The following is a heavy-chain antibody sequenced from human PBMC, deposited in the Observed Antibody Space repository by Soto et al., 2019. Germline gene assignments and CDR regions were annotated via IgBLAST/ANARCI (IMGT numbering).Heavy chain of an antibody. Sequence: QVQLVQSGAEVRKPGSSVKVSCKASGDTFSSYAISWVRQAPGQGLVWMGGIVPFIGTTNYAQNFQGRVTITADKSTSTTYMELTSLRSEVTAVYYGARGGFSSSGRFDYWGQGALVTVSS. CDR2: IVPFIGTT. V-gene: IGHV1-69*06. CDR1: GDTFSSYA. CDR3: ARGGFSSSGRFDY. D-gene: IGHD6-13*01. J-gene: IGHJ4*02.